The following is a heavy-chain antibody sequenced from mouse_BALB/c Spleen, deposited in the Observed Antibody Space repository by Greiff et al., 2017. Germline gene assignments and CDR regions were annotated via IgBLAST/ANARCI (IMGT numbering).Heavy chain of an antibody. CDR1: GFTFSSYA. CDR3: ARDGNSYAMDY. D-gene: IGHD2-1*01. CDR2: ISSGGST. Sequence: EVQVVESGGGLVKPGGSLKLSCAASGFTFSSYAMSWVRQTPEQRLEWVACISSGGSTYYPDSVKGRFTISRANARNILYLQMSSLRAADTAMYYCARDGNSYAMDYWGQGTSVTVSS. J-gene: IGHJ4*01. V-gene: IGHV5-6-5*01.